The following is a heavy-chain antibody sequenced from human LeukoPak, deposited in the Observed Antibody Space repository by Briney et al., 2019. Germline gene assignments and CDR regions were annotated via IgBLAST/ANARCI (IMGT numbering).Heavy chain of an antibody. CDR2: IRYDGSNK. Sequence: GGSLRPSCAASGFTFSSYGMHWVRQAPGKGLEWVAFIRYDGSNKYYADSVKGRFTISRDNSKNTLYLQMNSLRAEDTAVYYCAKDGSGSLYYFDYWGQGTLVTVSS. CDR3: AKDGSGSLYYFDY. J-gene: IGHJ4*02. D-gene: IGHD3-10*01. V-gene: IGHV3-30*02. CDR1: GFTFSSYG.